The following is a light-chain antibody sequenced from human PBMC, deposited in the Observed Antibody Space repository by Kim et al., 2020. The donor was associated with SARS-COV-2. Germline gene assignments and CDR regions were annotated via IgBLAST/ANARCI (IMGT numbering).Light chain of an antibody. Sequence: ASVGDRVTITRRASQDISSWLAWYQQKPGKAPKLLISAASSLQSGVPSRFSGSGSGTDFTLTISSLQPEDFASYYCQRADSFPLGFGGGTKVEIK. CDR3: QRADSFPLG. V-gene: IGKV1-12*01. CDR1: QDISSW. J-gene: IGKJ4*01. CDR2: AAS.